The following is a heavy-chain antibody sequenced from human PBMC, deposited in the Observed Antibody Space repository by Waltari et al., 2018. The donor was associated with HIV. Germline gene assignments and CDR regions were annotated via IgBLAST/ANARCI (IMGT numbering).Heavy chain of an antibody. CDR2: INHSGST. Sequence: QVQLQQWGAGLLKPSETLSLTCAVYGGSFSGYYWSWIRQPPGKGLEWIGEINHSGSTNYNPSLKSRVTISVDTSKNQFSLKLSSVTAADTAVYYCARRVVVGDYYGMDVWGQGTTVTVSS. CDR1: GGSFSGYY. D-gene: IGHD1-26*01. J-gene: IGHJ6*02. V-gene: IGHV4-34*01. CDR3: ARRVVVGDYYGMDV.